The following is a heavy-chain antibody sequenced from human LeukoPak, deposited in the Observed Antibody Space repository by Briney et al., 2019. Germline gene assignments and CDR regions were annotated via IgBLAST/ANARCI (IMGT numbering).Heavy chain of an antibody. CDR2: ISSSGSTI. D-gene: IGHD1-7*01. CDR3: ARANWNYGYYYYYGLDV. CDR1: AFTFSSYD. Sequence: GGSLRLSCAASAFTFSSYDMNWVRQAPGKGLEWISYISSSGSTIYYADSVEGRFTISRDNAKNSLYLQMNSLRAEDTAIYYCARANWNYGYYYYYGLDVWGQGTTVTVSS. J-gene: IGHJ6*02. V-gene: IGHV3-48*03.